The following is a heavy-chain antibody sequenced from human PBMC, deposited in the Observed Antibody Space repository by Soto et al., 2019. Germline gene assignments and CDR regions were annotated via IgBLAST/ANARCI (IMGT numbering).Heavy chain of an antibody. D-gene: IGHD3-22*01. Sequence: EVQLVQSGAEVKKPGESLKISCKGSGYSLTSYWIGWVRQMPGKGLEWMGIIYPGDSDTRYSPSFQGQVTISADKSISTAYLQWSSLKASDTAMYYCATRYYYDSSGYPAPDAFDIWGQGTMVTVSS. J-gene: IGHJ3*02. CDR3: ATRYYYDSSGYPAPDAFDI. CDR1: GYSLTSYW. CDR2: IYPGDSDT. V-gene: IGHV5-51*01.